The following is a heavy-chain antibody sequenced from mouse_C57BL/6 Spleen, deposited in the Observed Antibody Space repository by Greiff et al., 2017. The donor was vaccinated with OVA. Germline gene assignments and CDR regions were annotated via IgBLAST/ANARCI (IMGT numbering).Heavy chain of an antibody. D-gene: IGHD1-1*01. Sequence: VKQRPGQGLEWIGRIHPSDSDTNYNQKFKCKPTLTVDKSPSTAYMQLSSLTSEDSAVYYCALDYGSPCYFDVWGTGTTVTVSS. V-gene: IGHV1-74*01. CDR2: IHPSDSDT. CDR3: ALDYGSPCYFDV. J-gene: IGHJ1*03.